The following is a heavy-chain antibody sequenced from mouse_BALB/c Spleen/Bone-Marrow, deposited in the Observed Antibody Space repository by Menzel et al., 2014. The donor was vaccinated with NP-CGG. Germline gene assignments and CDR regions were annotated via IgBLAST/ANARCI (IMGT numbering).Heavy chain of an antibody. D-gene: IGHD4-1*01. Sequence: LEESGGRLVTPGTPLTLTCTVSGFSLSSYYMSWVRQAPGKGLEWIGRISSSGSIWYASWAKGRFTISKTSTTVDLKMTSLTTEDTATYFCARWDLWGQGTLVTVS. V-gene: IGHV5-6-5*01. CDR2: ISSSGSI. CDR1: GFSLSSYY. J-gene: IGHJ3*02. CDR3: ARWDL.